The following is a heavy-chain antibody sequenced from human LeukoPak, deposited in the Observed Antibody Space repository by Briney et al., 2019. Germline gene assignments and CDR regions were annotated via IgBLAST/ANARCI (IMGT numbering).Heavy chain of an antibody. V-gene: IGHV4-59*01. CDR3: ARSQPYNWIDS. CDR2: IHYTGSI. J-gene: IGHJ5*01. CDR1: GGFISSYY. D-gene: IGHD2-2*01. Sequence: SETLSLTCTVSGGFISSYYWSWIRQPPGKGLEWIGFIHYTGSINYNPSLKSRVTISVDTSKNQFSLKLSSVTAADTAVYYCARSQPYNWIDSWGRGTLVTVSS.